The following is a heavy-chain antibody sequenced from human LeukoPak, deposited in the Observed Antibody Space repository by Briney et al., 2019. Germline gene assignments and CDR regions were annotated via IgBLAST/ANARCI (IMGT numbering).Heavy chain of an antibody. J-gene: IGHJ3*02. D-gene: IGHD3-16*01. V-gene: IGHV1-8*01. Sequence: ASVKVSCKASGYTFTSYDINWVRQATGQGLEWMGWMNPNSGNTGYAQKFQGRVTMTRNTSISTAYMELSSLRSEDTAVYYCARAIGARSLRVSRGAFDIWGQGTMVTVSS. CDR2: MNPNSGNT. CDR3: ARAIGARSLRVSRGAFDI. CDR1: GYTFTSYD.